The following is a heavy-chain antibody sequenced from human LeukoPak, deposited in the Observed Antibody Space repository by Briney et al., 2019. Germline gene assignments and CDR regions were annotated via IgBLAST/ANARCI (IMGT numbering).Heavy chain of an antibody. CDR1: GFTFSSYA. CDR2: ISGSGGST. J-gene: IGHJ4*02. V-gene: IGHV3-23*01. CDR3: ANERRRTYYDFWSGYPPNEPNVLDY. D-gene: IGHD3-3*01. Sequence: AGGSLRLSCAASGFTFSSYAMSWVRQAPGKGLEWVSAISGSGGSTYYADSVKGRFTISRDNSKNTLYLQMNSLRAEDTAVYYCANERRRTYYDFWSGYPPNEPNVLDYWGQGTLVTVSS.